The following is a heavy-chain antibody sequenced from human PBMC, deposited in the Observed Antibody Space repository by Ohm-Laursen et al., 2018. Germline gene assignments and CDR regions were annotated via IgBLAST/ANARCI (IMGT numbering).Heavy chain of an antibody. V-gene: IGHV3-13*01. CDR2: IGTAGDT. D-gene: IGHD6-19*01. CDR3: AKGSRTSGWPN. Sequence: SLRLSCAASGFTFSDYDMHWVRQGKGEGLEWVSAIGTAGDTFYADSVKGRFTISRDNSKNMLYLQMNSLRAEDTAIYYCAKGSRTSGWPNWGQGTLVIVSS. J-gene: IGHJ4*02. CDR1: GFTFSDYD.